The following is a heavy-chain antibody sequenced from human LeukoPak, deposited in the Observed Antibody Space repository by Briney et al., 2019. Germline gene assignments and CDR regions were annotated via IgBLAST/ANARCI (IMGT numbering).Heavy chain of an antibody. CDR2: INHSGST. J-gene: IGHJ6*02. CDR1: GGSFSGYY. V-gene: IGHV4-34*01. CDR3: ASLDCSSTSCYTSDYYYYGMDV. Sequence: PSETLSLTCAVYGGSFSGYYWSWIRQPPGKGLEWIGEINHSGSTNYNPSLKSRVTISVDTSKNQFSLKLSSVTAADTAVYYCASLDCSSTSCYTSDYYYYGMDVWGQGTTVTVSS. D-gene: IGHD2-2*02.